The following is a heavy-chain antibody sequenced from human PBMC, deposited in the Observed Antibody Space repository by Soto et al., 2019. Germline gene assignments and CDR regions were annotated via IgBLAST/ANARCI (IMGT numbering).Heavy chain of an antibody. J-gene: IGHJ6*02. D-gene: IGHD2-2*01. V-gene: IGHV6-1*01. Sequence: PSQTLSLTCAISGDSVSSNSAAWNWIRQSPSRGLEWLGRTYYRSKWYNDYAVSVKSRITINPDTSKNQFSLQLNSVTPEDTAVYYCARDIVVVPAVAYYYYYGMDVWGQGTTVTVS. CDR2: TYYRSKWYN. CDR3: ARDIVVVPAVAYYYYYGMDV. CDR1: GDSVSSNSAA.